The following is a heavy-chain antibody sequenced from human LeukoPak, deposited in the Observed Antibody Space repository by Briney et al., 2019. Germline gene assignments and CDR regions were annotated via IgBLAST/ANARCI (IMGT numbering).Heavy chain of an antibody. Sequence: GASVKVSCKTSGYPFTGYYMHWVRQAPGQGLEWMGRIIPILGIANYAQKFQGRVTITADKSTSTAYMELSSLRSEDTAVYYCARASDPTFGGVIVPYFDYWGRGTLVTVSS. CDR2: IIPILGIA. CDR3: ARASDPTFGGVIVPYFDY. D-gene: IGHD3-16*02. V-gene: IGHV1-69*04. CDR1: GYPFTGYY. J-gene: IGHJ4*02.